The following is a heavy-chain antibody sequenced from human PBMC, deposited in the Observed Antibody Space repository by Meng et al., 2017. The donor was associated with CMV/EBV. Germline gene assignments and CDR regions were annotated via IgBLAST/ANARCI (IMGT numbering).Heavy chain of an antibody. CDR2: IYTSGST. CDR1: AGSIISYY. J-gene: IGHJ4*02. CDR3: ARGPEVDYGDYVGLDY. D-gene: IGHD4-17*01. V-gene: IGHV4-4*07. Sequence: QVQRHESGPGLWKPSTTPSLTRTVSAGSIISYYCSWIRQPAGKGLEWIGRIYTSGSTNYNPSLKSRVTMSVDTSKNQFSLKLSSVTAADTAVYYCARGPEVDYGDYVGLDYWGQGTLVTVSS.